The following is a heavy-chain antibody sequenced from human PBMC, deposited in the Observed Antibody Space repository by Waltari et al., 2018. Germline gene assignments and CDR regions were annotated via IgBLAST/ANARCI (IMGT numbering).Heavy chain of an antibody. J-gene: IGHJ3*02. V-gene: IGHV3-23*03. CDR1: GFTFSSYA. D-gene: IGHD2-21*02. Sequence: EVQLLESGGGLVQPGGSLRLSCAASGFTFSSYAMSWVRQAPGKGLEWVSVIYSGGSSTYYADSVKGRFTISRDNSKNTLYLQMNSLRAEDTAVYYCAKDLRKRPAAHSVVTADSAFDIWGQGTMVTVSS. CDR2: IYSGGSST. CDR3: AKDLRKRPAAHSVVTADSAFDI.